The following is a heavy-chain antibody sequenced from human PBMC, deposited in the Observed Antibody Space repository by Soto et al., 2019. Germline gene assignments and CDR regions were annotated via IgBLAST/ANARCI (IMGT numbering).Heavy chain of an antibody. CDR3: ARELPRIAVAGLIHLNWFDP. CDR1: GGSISSSNW. V-gene: IGHV4-4*02. D-gene: IGHD6-19*01. J-gene: IGHJ5*02. CDR2: IYHSGST. Sequence: PSETLSLTCAVSGGSISSSNWWSWVRQPPGKGLEWIGEIYHSGSTNYNPSLKSRVTISVDKSKNQFSLKLSSVTAADTAVYYCARELPRIAVAGLIHLNWFDPWGQGTLVTVSS.